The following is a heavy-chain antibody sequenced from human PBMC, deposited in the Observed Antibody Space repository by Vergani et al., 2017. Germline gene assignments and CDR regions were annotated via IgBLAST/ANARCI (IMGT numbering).Heavy chain of an antibody. V-gene: IGHV3-7*01. CDR3: AATYYYDSSGLFSFDY. J-gene: IGHJ4*02. Sequence: EVQLVESGGGLVQPGGSLRLSCAASGFTFRSYYMSWVRQAPGKGLECVANIKPDGSEKYHVDSVRGRFTISRDNTKNSMYLQMNSLRAEDTAVFYCAATYYYDSSGLFSFDYWGQGTLVTVSS. D-gene: IGHD3-22*01. CDR1: GFTFRSYY. CDR2: IKPDGSEK.